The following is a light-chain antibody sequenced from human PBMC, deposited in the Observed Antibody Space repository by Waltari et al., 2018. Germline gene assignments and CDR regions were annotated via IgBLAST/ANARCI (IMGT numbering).Light chain of an antibody. CDR1: QSIGRY. J-gene: IGKJ1*01. CDR3: QNHERLPAV. V-gene: IGKV3-20*01. CDR2: GAS. Sequence: EIVLTQSPGTLSLSPGERATLSCRASQSIGRYLVWYQQKPGQAPRLLIYGASSRAAGIPDRFSGSGSGTDFSLTISRLEPEDFAVYYCQNHERLPAVFGQGTNVEIK.